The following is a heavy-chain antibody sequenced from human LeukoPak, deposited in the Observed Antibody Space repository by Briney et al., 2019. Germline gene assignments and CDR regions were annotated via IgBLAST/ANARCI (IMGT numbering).Heavy chain of an antibody. CDR1: GDSVSSNSAA. CDR3: ARAPSHPTVTTLHFDY. J-gene: IGHJ4*02. Sequence: SQTLSLTCAISGDSVSSNSAAWNWIRQSPSRGLEWLGRTYYRSKWHNDYAVSVKSRITINPDTSKNQFSLQLNSVTPEDTAVYYCARAPSHPTVTTLHFDYWGQGTLVTVSS. CDR2: TYYRSKWHN. D-gene: IGHD4-11*01. V-gene: IGHV6-1*01.